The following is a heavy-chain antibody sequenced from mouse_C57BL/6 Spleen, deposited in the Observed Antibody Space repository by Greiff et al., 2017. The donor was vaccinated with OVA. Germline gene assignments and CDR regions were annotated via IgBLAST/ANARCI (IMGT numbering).Heavy chain of an antibody. CDR3: TTSGSSGSWFAY. CDR1: GFNIKDYY. CDR2: IDPEDGDT. V-gene: IGHV14-1*01. D-gene: IGHD3-2*02. J-gene: IGHJ3*01. Sequence: VQLQQSGAELVRPGASVKLSCTASGFNIKDYYMHWVKQRPEQGLEWIGRIDPEDGDTEYAPKFQGKATMTADTSSNTAYLQLSSLTSEDTAVYYCTTSGSSGSWFAYWGQGTLVTVSA.